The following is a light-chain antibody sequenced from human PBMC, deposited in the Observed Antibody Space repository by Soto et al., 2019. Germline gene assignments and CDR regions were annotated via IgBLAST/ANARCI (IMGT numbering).Light chain of an antibody. CDR2: GVS. J-gene: IGLJ2*01. CDR3: SSYTSSSTVV. V-gene: IGLV2-18*02. CDR1: SSDVGSYNR. Sequence: QSALTQPPSVSGSPGQSVTISCTGTSSDVGSYNRVSWYQQPPGTAPRLMIYGVSNRPSGVPDRFSGSKSGNTASLTISGLQPEDEADYYCSSYTSSSTVVFGGGTQLTVL.